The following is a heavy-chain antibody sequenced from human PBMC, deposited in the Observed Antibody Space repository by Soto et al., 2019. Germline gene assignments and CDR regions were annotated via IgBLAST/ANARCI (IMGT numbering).Heavy chain of an antibody. Sequence: GGSLRLSCAASGFTFSSYGMHWVRQAPGKGLEWVADIWYDGSNKYYADSVKGRFTISRDNSKNTLYLQMNSLRAEDTAVYYCARDPPSRYYYGSGSPPRYYMDVWGKGTTVTVSS. D-gene: IGHD3-10*01. CDR1: GFTFSSYG. CDR3: ARDPPSRYYYGSGSPPRYYMDV. V-gene: IGHV3-33*01. J-gene: IGHJ6*03. CDR2: IWYDGSNK.